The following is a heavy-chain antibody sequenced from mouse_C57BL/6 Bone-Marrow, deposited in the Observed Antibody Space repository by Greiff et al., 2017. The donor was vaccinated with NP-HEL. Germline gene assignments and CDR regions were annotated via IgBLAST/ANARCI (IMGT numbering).Heavy chain of an antibody. D-gene: IGHD2-3*01. CDR1: GYSITSGYY. CDR3: ARYDDGCAY. J-gene: IGHJ3*01. Sequence: ESGPGLVKPSQSLSLTCSVTGYSITSGYYWNWIRQIPGNKLEWMGYISYDGSNNYKPSLKNRISITRDTSKNQFFLKLNSVTTEDTATYYCARYDDGCAYWGQGTLVTVSA. CDR2: ISYDGSN. V-gene: IGHV3-6*01.